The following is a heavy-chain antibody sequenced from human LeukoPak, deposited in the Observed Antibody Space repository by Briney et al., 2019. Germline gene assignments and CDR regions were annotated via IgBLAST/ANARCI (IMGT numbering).Heavy chain of an antibody. CDR2: IYTSGST. Sequence: SQTLSLTCTVSGGSISSGSYYWSWIRQPAGKGLEWIGRIYTSGSTNYNPSLKSRVTISVDTSKNQFSLKLSSVTAADTAVYYCARDLPRDYDFWSGYYRGNWFDPWGQGTLVTVSS. D-gene: IGHD3-3*01. V-gene: IGHV4-61*02. J-gene: IGHJ5*02. CDR1: GGSISSGSYY. CDR3: ARDLPRDYDFWSGYYRGNWFDP.